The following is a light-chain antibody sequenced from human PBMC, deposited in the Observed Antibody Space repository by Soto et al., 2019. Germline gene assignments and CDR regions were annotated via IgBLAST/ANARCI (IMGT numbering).Light chain of an antibody. CDR1: QRVYSN. V-gene: IGKV3-20*01. J-gene: IGKJ5*01. Sequence: PPGESAPLSCRASQRVYSNLAWYQQKPGQAPRLVIFDASNRASGMPERFSGSGSGTDFTLTIARLEPEDFAVYYCQEYDGAPITFGLVTRLEIK. CDR3: QEYDGAPIT. CDR2: DAS.